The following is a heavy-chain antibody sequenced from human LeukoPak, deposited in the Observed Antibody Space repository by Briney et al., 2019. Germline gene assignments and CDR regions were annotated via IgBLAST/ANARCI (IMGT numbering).Heavy chain of an antibody. CDR2: INHSGST. J-gene: IGHJ3*02. CDR1: GGSFSGYY. D-gene: IGHD3-3*01. V-gene: IGHV4-34*01. Sequence: SETLSLTCAVYGGSFSGYYWSWIRQPPGKGLEWIGEINHSGSTNYNPSLKSRVTMSVDTSKNQFSLKLSSVTAADTAVYYCARDPHFGVVINAFDIWGQGTMVTVSS. CDR3: ARDPHFGVVINAFDI.